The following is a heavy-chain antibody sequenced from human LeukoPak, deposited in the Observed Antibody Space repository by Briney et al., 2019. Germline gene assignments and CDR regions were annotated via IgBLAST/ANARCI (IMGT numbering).Heavy chain of an antibody. J-gene: IGHJ4*02. CDR2: IYYSGST. D-gene: IGHD3-22*01. CDR1: GGSISSYY. Sequence: SETLSLTCTVSGGSISSYYWSWIRQPPGKGLEWIGYIYYSGSTNYNPSLKSRVTISVDTSKNQFSLKLSSVTAADTAVYYCASEEYYYDSSGYFNWGQGTLVTVSS. V-gene: IGHV4-59*01. CDR3: ASEEYYYDSSGYFN.